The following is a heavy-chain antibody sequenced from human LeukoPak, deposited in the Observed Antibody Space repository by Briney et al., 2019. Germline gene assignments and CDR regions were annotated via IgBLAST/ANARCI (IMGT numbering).Heavy chain of an antibody. CDR1: GGSISSGDYY. CDR3: ARADFWSGYPLSY. J-gene: IGHJ4*02. D-gene: IGHD3-3*01. CDR2: IYYSGST. Sequence: SETLSLTCTVSGGSISSGDYYWSWIRQPPGKGLEWIGYIYYSGSTYYNPSLKSRVTISVDTSKNQFSLKLSSVTAADTAVYHCARADFWSGYPLSYWGQGTLVTVSS. V-gene: IGHV4-30-4*08.